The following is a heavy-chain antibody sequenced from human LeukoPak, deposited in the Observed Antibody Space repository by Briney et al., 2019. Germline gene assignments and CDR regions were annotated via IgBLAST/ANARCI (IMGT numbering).Heavy chain of an antibody. D-gene: IGHD6-19*01. Sequence: ASVKVSCKAFGYTFTGYYIHWVRQAPGQGLEWVGWINPNSGGAKYAQKFQDRVTMTRDTSISTAYMGLSRLRSDDTAVYYCAKGRVVAGSKSLTYHWLDPWGQGTLVTVSS. J-gene: IGHJ5*02. CDR2: INPNSGGA. CDR1: GYTFTGYY. CDR3: AKGRVVAGSKSLTYHWLDP. V-gene: IGHV1-2*02.